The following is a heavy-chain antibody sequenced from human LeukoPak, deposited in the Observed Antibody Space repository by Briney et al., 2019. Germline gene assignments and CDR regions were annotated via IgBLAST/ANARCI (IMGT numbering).Heavy chain of an antibody. Sequence: GALRLSCAASGFTFSDYYMSWIRQAPGKGLEWVSYISNSGGSIYYADSVKGRFTISRDNAKNSLYLQMNTLRADDTAVYYCARASVVTGPFDYWGQGTLVTVSS. CDR2: ISNSGGSI. CDR3: ARASVVTGPFDY. J-gene: IGHJ4*02. V-gene: IGHV3-11*01. CDR1: GFTFSDYY. D-gene: IGHD4-23*01.